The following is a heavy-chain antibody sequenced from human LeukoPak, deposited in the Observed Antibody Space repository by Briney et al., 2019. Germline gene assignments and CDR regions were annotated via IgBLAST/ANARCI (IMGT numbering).Heavy chain of an antibody. CDR3: VSLSGVPEY. V-gene: IGHV3-7*01. J-gene: IGHJ4*02. D-gene: IGHD7-27*01. Sequence: GGSLRLSCAASGFTFSTYRMNWVRQAPGKGLEWLASIKEDGSVRYYLDSVKGRFTISRDNAKNSLSLQVNGLRVEDTAVYCCVSLSGVPEYWGQGTLVSVSS. CDR2: IKEDGSVR. CDR1: GFTFSTYR.